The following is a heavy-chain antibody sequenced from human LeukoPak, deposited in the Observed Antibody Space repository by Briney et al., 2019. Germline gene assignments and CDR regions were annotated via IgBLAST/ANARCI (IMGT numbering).Heavy chain of an antibody. Sequence: SVKVSCKASGGPFSSYAISWVRQAPGQGLEWMGGIIPIFGTANYAQKFQGRVTITADKSTSTAYMELSSLRSEDTAVYYCANAAEPGYFDYWGQGTLVTVSS. J-gene: IGHJ4*02. CDR3: ANAAEPGYFDY. D-gene: IGHD6-25*01. CDR1: GGPFSSYA. V-gene: IGHV1-69*06. CDR2: IIPIFGTA.